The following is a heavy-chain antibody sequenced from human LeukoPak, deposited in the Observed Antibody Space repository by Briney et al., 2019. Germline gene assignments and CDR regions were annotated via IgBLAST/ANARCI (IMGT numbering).Heavy chain of an antibody. CDR1: GGSFSGYY. D-gene: IGHD2-2*01. Sequence: PSETLSLTCAVYGGSFSGYYWRWIRQPPGKGLEWIGEINHSGSTNYNPSLKSRVTISVDTSKNQFSLKLSSVTAADTAVYYCARGRIVSSTSSYPFGGIAARPGFRSYYFDYWGQGTLVTVSS. J-gene: IGHJ4*02. CDR2: INHSGST. V-gene: IGHV4-34*01. CDR3: ARGRIVSSTSSYPFGGIAARPGFRSYYFDY.